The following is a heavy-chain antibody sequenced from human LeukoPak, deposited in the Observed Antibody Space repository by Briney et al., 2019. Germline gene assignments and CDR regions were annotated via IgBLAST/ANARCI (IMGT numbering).Heavy chain of an antibody. CDR2: IYYSGST. Sequence: PSETLSLTCTVSDGSISSYYWSWIRQPPGKGLEWIGYIYYSGSTNYNPSLKSRVTISVDTSKNQFSLKLSSVTAADTAVYYCARDSGSGSYYNSWPYYYGMDVWGQGTTVTVSS. CDR1: DGSISSYY. J-gene: IGHJ6*02. D-gene: IGHD3-10*01. V-gene: IGHV4-59*01. CDR3: ARDSGSGSYYNSWPYYYGMDV.